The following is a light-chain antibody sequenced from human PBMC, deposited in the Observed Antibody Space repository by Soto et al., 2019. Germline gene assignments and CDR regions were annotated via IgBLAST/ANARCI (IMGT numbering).Light chain of an antibody. CDR3: QSYDSSLSPVV. V-gene: IGLV1-40*01. CDR2: GNS. Sequence: QSLLTQPPSVSGAPGQRVTISCTGSSSNIGTGYDVHWYQQLPGTAPKLLIYGNSNRPSGVPDRFSGSKSGTSASLAITGLQAEDEADYYCQSYDSSLSPVVFGGGTKLTVL. CDR1: SSNIGTGYD. J-gene: IGLJ2*01.